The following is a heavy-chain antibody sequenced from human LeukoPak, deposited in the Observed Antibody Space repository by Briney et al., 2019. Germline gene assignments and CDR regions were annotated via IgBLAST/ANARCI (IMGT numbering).Heavy chain of an antibody. CDR2: ISSSSSYI. CDR3: AREGYCSGGSCGWFDP. Sequence: GGSLRLSCAASGFTFSSYSMNWVRQAPGKGLEWVSSISSSSSYIYYADSVKGRFTISRDNAKNSLYLQMNSLRAEDTAVYYCAREGYCSGGSCGWFDPWGQGTLVTVSS. J-gene: IGHJ5*02. V-gene: IGHV3-21*01. CDR1: GFTFSSYS. D-gene: IGHD2-15*01.